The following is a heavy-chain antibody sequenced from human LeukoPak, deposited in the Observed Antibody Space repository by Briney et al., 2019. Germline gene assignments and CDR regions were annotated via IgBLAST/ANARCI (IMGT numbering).Heavy chain of an antibody. D-gene: IGHD6-19*01. CDR3: AKTHSSGWYFDY. J-gene: IGHJ4*02. CDR2: ISYDGSNK. Sequence: GGSLRLSCAASGFTFSSYGMHWVRQAPGKGLEWVAVISYDGSNKYYADSVKSRFTISRDSSKNTLYLQMNSLRAEDTAVYYCAKTHSSGWYFDYWGQGTLVTVSS. CDR1: GFTFSSYG. V-gene: IGHV3-30*18.